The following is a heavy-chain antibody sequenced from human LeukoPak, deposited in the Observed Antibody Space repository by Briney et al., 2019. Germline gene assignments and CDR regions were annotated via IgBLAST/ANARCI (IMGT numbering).Heavy chain of an antibody. CDR3: AKGAGQLVHFYYFDY. J-gene: IGHJ4*02. CDR2: ISRSGTTI. V-gene: IGHV3-48*03. Sequence: GGSLRLSCAASGFTFSSYEMTWVRQAPGKGLEWVSYISRSGTTIYYADSVKGRFTISRDNAKNSLYLQMNSLRAEDTAVYYCAKGAGQLVHFYYFDYWGQGTLVTVSS. CDR1: GFTFSSYE. D-gene: IGHD6-13*01.